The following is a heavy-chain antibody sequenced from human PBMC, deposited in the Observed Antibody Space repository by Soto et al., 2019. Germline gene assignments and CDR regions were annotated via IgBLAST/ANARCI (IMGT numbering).Heavy chain of an antibody. V-gene: IGHV3-23*01. CDR3: AKAGMITFGGVIVPNWFDP. CDR2: ISGSGGST. D-gene: IGHD3-16*02. J-gene: IGHJ5*02. CDR1: GFTFSSYA. Sequence: GSLRLSCAASGFTFSSYAMSWVRQAPGKGLEWVSAISGSGGSTYYADSVKGRFTISRDNSKNTLYLQMNSLRADDMAVYYCAKAGMITFGGVIVPNWFDPWGQG.